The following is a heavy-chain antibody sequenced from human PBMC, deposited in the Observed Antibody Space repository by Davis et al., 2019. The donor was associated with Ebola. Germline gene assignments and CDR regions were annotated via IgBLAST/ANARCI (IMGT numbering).Heavy chain of an antibody. CDR3: ARTTKTNVEDSGLGYNFFDS. CDR1: GGSISAYY. D-gene: IGHD5-18*01. V-gene: IGHV4-59*01. CDR2: IYYSGST. Sequence: SETLSLTCTVSGGSISAYYWSWIRQPPGKALECIGYIYYSGSTNYNPSLKSRVTISVDTSKNQFSLKLSSVTAADTAVYYCARTTKTNVEDSGLGYNFFDSWGQGTLVSVSS. J-gene: IGHJ5*01.